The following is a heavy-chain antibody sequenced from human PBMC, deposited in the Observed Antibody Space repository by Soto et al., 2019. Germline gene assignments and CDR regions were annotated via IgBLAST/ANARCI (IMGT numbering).Heavy chain of an antibody. CDR3: ATEMATPYFDY. J-gene: IGHJ4*02. CDR1: GGSISSSSYY. Sequence: SETLSLTCTVSGGSISSSSYYRGWIRQPPGKGLEWIGSIYYSGSTYYNPSLKSRVTISVDTSKNQFSLKLSSVTAADTAVYYCATEMATPYFDYWGQGTLVTVSS. V-gene: IGHV4-39*02. CDR2: IYYSGST. D-gene: IGHD5-12*01.